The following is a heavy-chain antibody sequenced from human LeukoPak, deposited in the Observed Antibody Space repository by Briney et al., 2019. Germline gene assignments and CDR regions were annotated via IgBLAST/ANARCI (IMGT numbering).Heavy chain of an antibody. CDR3: ARGTSAWRNGLDV. Sequence: GGSLRLSCAASGFTFSSYAMSWVRQAPGKGLVWVSRINSDGSSTNYADSVKGRFTISRDNAKNTLYLQMNSLRAEDMAVYFCARGTSAWRNGLDVWGQGTTVTVSS. CDR2: INSDGSST. V-gene: IGHV3-74*01. CDR1: GFTFSSYA. J-gene: IGHJ6*02. D-gene: IGHD6-19*01.